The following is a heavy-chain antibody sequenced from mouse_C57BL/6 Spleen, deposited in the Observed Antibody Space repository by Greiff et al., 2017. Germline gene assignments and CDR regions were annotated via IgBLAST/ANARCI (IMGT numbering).Heavy chain of an antibody. J-gene: IGHJ4*01. CDR2: ISSGGDYI. V-gene: IGHV5-9-1*02. CDR3: TRGVKNPYAMDY. Sequence: EVNLVESGEGLVKPGGSLKLSCAASGFTFSSYAMSWVRQTPEKRLEWVAYISSGGDYIYYADTVKGRFTISRDNARNTLYLQMSSLKSEDTAMYYCTRGVKNPYAMDYWGQGTSVTVSS. CDR1: GFTFSSYA.